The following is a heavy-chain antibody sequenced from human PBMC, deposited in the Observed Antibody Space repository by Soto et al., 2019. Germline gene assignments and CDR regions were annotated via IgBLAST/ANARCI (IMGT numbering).Heavy chain of an antibody. CDR1: GFSFNNYY. Sequence: EVQLVESGGGLVQPGESLRLSCTASGFSFNNYYMHWVRQAPGTGLVWVSRINGEGTITSYADSVKGRFTISRDNGKNTLYLQMNSLRAEDAAVYYCTRGGAVAAVDIWGQGTMVTVSS. CDR3: TRGGAVAAVDI. CDR2: INGEGTIT. J-gene: IGHJ3*02. D-gene: IGHD6-19*01. V-gene: IGHV3-74*01.